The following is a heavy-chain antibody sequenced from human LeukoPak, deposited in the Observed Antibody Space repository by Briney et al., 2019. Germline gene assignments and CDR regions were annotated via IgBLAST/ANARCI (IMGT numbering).Heavy chain of an antibody. Sequence: GGSLRLSCAASGFTFSSYAMHWVRQAPGKGLEWVAVIWYDGSNKYYADSVKGRFTISRDNSKNTLYLQMNSLRAEDTAVYYCARDRGCSSTSCSLNWFDPWGQGTLVTVSS. CDR1: GFTFSSYA. D-gene: IGHD2-2*01. CDR3: ARDRGCSSTSCSLNWFDP. V-gene: IGHV3-33*08. J-gene: IGHJ5*02. CDR2: IWYDGSNK.